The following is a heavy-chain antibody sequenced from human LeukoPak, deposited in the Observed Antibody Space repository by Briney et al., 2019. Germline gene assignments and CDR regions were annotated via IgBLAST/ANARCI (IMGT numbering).Heavy chain of an antibody. V-gene: IGHV3-7*01. CDR1: AFIFCSRW. D-gene: IGHD4-17*01. CDR3: ATLKDAVTTFDN. CDR2: INQGGNDK. Sequence: AGGSLRLSCAASAFIFCSRWMGWVRQAPGKGLEWVASINQGGNDKRHADSVKGRFTISRDNAKNSLSLQTNSQTAEATAMYYCATLKDAVTTFDNWGQGTLVTVSS. J-gene: IGHJ4*02.